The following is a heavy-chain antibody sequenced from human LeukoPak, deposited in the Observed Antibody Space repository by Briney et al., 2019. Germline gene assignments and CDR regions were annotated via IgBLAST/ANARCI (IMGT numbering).Heavy chain of an antibody. CDR3: TRGGAAAGFDF. CDR2: TYYRSRWYN. V-gene: IGHV6-1*01. D-gene: IGHD6-13*01. J-gene: IGHJ4*02. CDR1: GDSVSSNSAV. Sequence: SQTLALTCAISGDSVSSNSAVWSWISQSPSRGLDWLGRTYYRSRWYNDYEVSVKSRISVNPDTSKNQFSLQLNSVTPEDTAVYYCTRGGAAAGFDFWGQGTLVTVSS.